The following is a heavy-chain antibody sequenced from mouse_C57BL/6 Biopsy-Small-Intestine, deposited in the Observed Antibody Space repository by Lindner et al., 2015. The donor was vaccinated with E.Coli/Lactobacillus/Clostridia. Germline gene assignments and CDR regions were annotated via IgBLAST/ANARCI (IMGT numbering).Heavy chain of an antibody. Sequence: VQLQESGPELVKPGASVKVSCKASGYSFTGYYMHWVKQSPEKSLEWIGEINPSTGYTTYNQKFKAKATLTVDKSSSTAYMQLKSLTSEDSAVYYCTRPNYWYFDVWGAGTTVTVSS. CDR1: GYSFTGYY. J-gene: IGHJ1*01. V-gene: IGHV1-42*01. CDR3: TRPNYWYFDV. CDR2: INPSTGYT.